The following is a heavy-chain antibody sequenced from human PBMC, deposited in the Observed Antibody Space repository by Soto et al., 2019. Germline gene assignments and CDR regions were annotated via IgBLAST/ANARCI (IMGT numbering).Heavy chain of an antibody. V-gene: IGHV4-39*01. J-gene: IGHJ4*02. CDR2: IYYSGST. CDR3: ASVTGLTGDFDY. Sequence: SETLSLTCTVSGGSISSSSYYWGWIRQPPGKGLEWIGSIYYSGSTYYNPSLKSRVTISVDTSKNQFSLKLSSVTAADTAVYYCASVTGLTGDFDYWGQGTLVTVSS. D-gene: IGHD2-21*02. CDR1: GGSISSSSYY.